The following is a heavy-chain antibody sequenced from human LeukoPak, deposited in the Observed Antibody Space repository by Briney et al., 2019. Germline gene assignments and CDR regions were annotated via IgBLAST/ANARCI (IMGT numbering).Heavy chain of an antibody. CDR3: AKTGGSSGGMDV. J-gene: IGHJ6*02. CDR2: INGRSNVI. V-gene: IGHV3-48*02. CDR1: GFSFSTYS. Sequence: GGSLRLSCAASGFSFSTYSMSWVRQAPGKGLEWISYINGRSNVIYYADSVKGRFTISRDNDKNALNLQMTSLTDDDTAVYYCAKTGGSSGGMDVWGRGTTVTVSS. D-gene: IGHD3-10*01.